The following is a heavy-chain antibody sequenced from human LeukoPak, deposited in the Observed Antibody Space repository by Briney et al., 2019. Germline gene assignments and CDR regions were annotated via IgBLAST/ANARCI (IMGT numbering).Heavy chain of an antibody. D-gene: IGHD2/OR15-2a*01. V-gene: IGHV1-2*02. J-gene: IGHJ6*02. CDR2: INPNSGGT. Sequence: ASVKVPCKASGYTFTGYYMHWVRQAPGQGLEWMGWINPNSGGTNYAQKFQGRVTMTRDTSISTAYMELSRLRSDDTAVYYCAREFLAGVYYYGMDVWGQGTTVTVSS. CDR1: GYTFTGYY. CDR3: AREFLAGVYYYGMDV.